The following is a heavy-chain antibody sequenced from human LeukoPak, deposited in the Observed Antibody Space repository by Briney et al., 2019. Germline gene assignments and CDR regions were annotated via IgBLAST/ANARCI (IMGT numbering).Heavy chain of an antibody. Sequence: GASVKVSCKASGYTFTNYGISWVRQAPGQGLEWMGGIIPIFGTANYAQKFQGRVTITADESTSTAYMELSSLRSEDTAVYYCARGALGYCSSTSCRNYYYYYYMDVWGKGTTVTISS. V-gene: IGHV1-69*13. CDR1: GYTFTNYG. CDR3: ARGALGYCSSTSCRNYYYYYYMDV. CDR2: IIPIFGTA. D-gene: IGHD2-2*01. J-gene: IGHJ6*03.